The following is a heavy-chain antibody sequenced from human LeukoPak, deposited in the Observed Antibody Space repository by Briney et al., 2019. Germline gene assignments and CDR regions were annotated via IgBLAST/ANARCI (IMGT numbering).Heavy chain of an antibody. V-gene: IGHV3-23*01. J-gene: IGHJ4*02. Sequence: PGGSLRLSCAASGFTFSSYAMSWVRQAPGKGLEWVSNISGSGGGGSTYYADSVKGRFTISRDNSKSTLYLQMSSLRADDTAVYYCSRRSVTTFDYWGQGTLVTVSS. D-gene: IGHD4-17*01. CDR1: GFTFSSYA. CDR2: ISGSGGGGST. CDR3: SRRSVTTFDY.